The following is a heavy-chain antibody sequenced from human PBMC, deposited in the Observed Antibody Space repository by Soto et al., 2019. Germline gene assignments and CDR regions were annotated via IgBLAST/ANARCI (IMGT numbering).Heavy chain of an antibody. Sequence: GESRKISCKTSGYSFISYWVAWVRQKPGKGLEWMGTFYPGDSTSTYSPSFQGQVTISVDKSISTAYLHLSGLKASDTAMYFCARIIGYCRNNDCSWTFDIWGQGTMVTVS. CDR3: ARIIGYCRNNDCSWTFDI. V-gene: IGHV5-51*01. CDR1: GYSFISYW. D-gene: IGHD2-2*03. J-gene: IGHJ3*02. CDR2: FYPGDSTS.